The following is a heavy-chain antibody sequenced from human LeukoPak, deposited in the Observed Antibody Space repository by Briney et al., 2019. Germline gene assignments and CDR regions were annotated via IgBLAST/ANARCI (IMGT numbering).Heavy chain of an antibody. V-gene: IGHV1-69*06. Sequence: SVKVSCKASGGTFSSYAISWVRQAPGQGLEWMGGIIPIFGTANYAQKFQGRVTITADKSTSTAYMELSSLRSEDTAVYYCASRDYYDSSGSSNDDAFDIWGQGTMVTVSS. J-gene: IGHJ3*02. CDR2: IIPIFGTA. D-gene: IGHD3-22*01. CDR1: GGTFSSYA. CDR3: ASRDYYDSSGSSNDDAFDI.